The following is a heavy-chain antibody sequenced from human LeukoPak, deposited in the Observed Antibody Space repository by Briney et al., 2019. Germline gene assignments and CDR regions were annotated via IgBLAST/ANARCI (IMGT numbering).Heavy chain of an antibody. CDR2: IYQSGST. Sequence: SETLSLTCTVSGYSIRNGYNWGWIRLFPGRGLEWLGSIYQSGSTYDNPSLKSRVTLSIDTSKNQFSLKLTSVTAADMAVYYCARGEGARSAWFDPWGQGTLVTVSS. CDR3: ARGEGARSAWFDP. CDR1: GYSIRNGYN. D-gene: IGHD6-6*01. V-gene: IGHV4-38-2*02. J-gene: IGHJ5*02.